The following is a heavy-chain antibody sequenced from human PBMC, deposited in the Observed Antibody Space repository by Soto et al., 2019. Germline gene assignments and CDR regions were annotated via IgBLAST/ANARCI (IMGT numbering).Heavy chain of an antibody. CDR2: IIPIFGTA. J-gene: IGHJ6*02. Sequence: SVKVSCKASGGTFSSYAISWVRQAPGQGLEWMGGIIPIFGTANYAQKFQGRVTITADESTSTAYMELSSLRSEDTAVYYCARGGVVAGSFRFPSRVNYYYYGMDVWGQGTTVTVSS. CDR1: GGTFSSYA. CDR3: ARGGVVAGSFRFPSRVNYYYYGMDV. D-gene: IGHD6-19*01. V-gene: IGHV1-69*13.